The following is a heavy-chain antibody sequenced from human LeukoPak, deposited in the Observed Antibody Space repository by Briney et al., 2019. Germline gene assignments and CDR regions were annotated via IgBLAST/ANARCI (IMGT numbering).Heavy chain of an antibody. D-gene: IGHD5-12*01. CDR1: GGSISTYY. CDR2: IYHSGST. J-gene: IGHJ4*02. CDR3: ARDGYSGSDAL. V-gene: IGHV4-59*01. Sequence: PSETLSLTCTVSGGSISTYYWSWIRQPPGKGLEWIGYIYHSGSTNYNPSLKSRVTTSVDTSQNQFYLKLSSVTAADTAVYYCARDGYSGSDALWGQGTLVTVSS.